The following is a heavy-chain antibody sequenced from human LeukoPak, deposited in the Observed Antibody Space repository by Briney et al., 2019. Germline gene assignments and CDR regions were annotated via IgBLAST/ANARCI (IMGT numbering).Heavy chain of an antibody. CDR2: IIPIFGTA. J-gene: IGHJ1*01. CDR3: ARDYDFWSGYYKD. CDR1: GGTFSSYA. V-gene: IGHV1-69*13. D-gene: IGHD3-3*01. Sequence: APVKVSCKASGGTFSSYAISWVRQAPGQGLEWMGGIIPIFGTANYAQKFQGRVTITADESTSTAYMELSSLRSEDTAVYYCARDYDFWSGYYKDWGQGTLVTVSS.